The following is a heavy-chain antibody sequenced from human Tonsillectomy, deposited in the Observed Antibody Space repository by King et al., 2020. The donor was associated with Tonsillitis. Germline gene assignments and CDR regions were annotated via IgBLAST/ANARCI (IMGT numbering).Heavy chain of an antibody. CDR2: ISYDGSNK. CDR3: AKDLWGGRDCYHWGSDY. J-gene: IGHJ4*02. V-gene: IGHV3-30*18. D-gene: IGHD5-24*01. Sequence: VQLVESGGGVIQPGRSLRLSCAASGFTFSTYGMHWVRQTPGKGLEWVAIISYDGSNKYYADSVKGRFTISRDNSKNTVYLQMDSLRVEDTAFYYCAKDLWGGRDCYHWGSDYWGQGTLVTVSS. CDR1: GFTFSTYG.